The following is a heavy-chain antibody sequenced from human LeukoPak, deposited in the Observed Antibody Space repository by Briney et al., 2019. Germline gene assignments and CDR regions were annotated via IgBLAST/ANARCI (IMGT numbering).Heavy chain of an antibody. CDR1: GYTFTKYF. CDR2: MNPNSGNT. J-gene: IGHJ4*02. D-gene: IGHD3-10*01. CDR3: ARGRHGTMVRGVIRQPPPYYFDY. Sequence: ASVKVSCKAPGYTFTKYFLHWVRQATGQGLEWMGWMNPNSGNTGYAQKFQGRVTMTRNTSISTAYMELSSLRSEDTAVYYCARGRHGTMVRGVIRQPPPYYFDYWGQGTLVTVSS. V-gene: IGHV1-8*01.